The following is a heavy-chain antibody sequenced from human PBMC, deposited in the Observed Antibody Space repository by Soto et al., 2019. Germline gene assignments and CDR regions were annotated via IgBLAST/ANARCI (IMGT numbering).Heavy chain of an antibody. J-gene: IGHJ5*02. Sequence: PGGSLRLSCAASGFTFSSYSMNWVRQAPGKGLDWVSSISSSSSYIYYADSVKGRFTISRDNAKNSLYLQMNSLRAEDKAVYYCARIFIHDSSGTLGFDPWGQGTLVTVSS. V-gene: IGHV3-21*01. CDR3: ARIFIHDSSGTLGFDP. D-gene: IGHD3-22*01. CDR1: GFTFSSYS. CDR2: ISSSSSYI.